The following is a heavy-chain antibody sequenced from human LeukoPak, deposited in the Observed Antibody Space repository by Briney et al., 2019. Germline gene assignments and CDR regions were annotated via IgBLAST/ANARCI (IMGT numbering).Heavy chain of an antibody. Sequence: ASQTLSLTCTVSTGSISSGTYYWGWIRQPAGEGLEWIGRIYTRGTTNYNPSLKSRVSISVDTSRNQFSLRLSSVTAADTAVYYCARTFYDTTGHVNWFDPWGQGTLVTVSS. D-gene: IGHD2/OR15-2a*01. CDR1: TGSISSGTYY. CDR3: ARTFYDTTGHVNWFDP. J-gene: IGHJ5*02. V-gene: IGHV4-61*02. CDR2: IYTRGTT.